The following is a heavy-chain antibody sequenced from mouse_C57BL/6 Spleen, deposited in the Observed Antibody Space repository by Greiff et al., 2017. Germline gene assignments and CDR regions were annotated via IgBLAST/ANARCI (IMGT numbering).Heavy chain of an antibody. D-gene: IGHD1-1*01. CDR1: GYTFTDYN. J-gene: IGHJ1*03. V-gene: IGHV1-18*01. CDR2: INPNNGGT. CDR3: ARIGYGSRPWYFDV. Sequence: EVQLQQSGPELVKPGASVKIPCKASGYTFTDYNMDWVKQSHGKSLEWIGDINPNNGGTIYNQKFKGKATLTVDKSSSTAYMELRSLTSEDTAVYYCARIGYGSRPWYFDVWGTGTTVTVSS.